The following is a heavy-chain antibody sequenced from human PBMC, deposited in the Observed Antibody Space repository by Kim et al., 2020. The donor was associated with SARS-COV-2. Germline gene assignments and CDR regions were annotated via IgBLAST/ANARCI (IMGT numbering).Heavy chain of an antibody. Sequence: GGSLRLSCAASGFTFSSYWMHWVRQAPGKGLVWVSRINSDGSSTSYADSVKGRFTISRDNAKNTLYLQMNSLRAEDTAVYYCARVKVIAAAGTWNYFDYWGEGSMVTVCS. CDR1: GFTFSSYW. V-gene: IGHV3-74*01. J-gene: IGHJ4*02. CDR3: ARVKVIAAAGTWNYFDY. CDR2: INSDGSST. D-gene: IGHD6-13*01.